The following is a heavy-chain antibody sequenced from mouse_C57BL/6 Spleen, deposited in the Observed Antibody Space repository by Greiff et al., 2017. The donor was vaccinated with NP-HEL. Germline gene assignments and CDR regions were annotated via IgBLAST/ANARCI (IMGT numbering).Heavy chain of an antibody. D-gene: IGHD2-5*01. CDR3: ARVYSNSTLYYFDY. V-gene: IGHV1-18*01. CDR1: GYTFTDYN. J-gene: IGHJ2*01. Sequence: VQLQQSGPELVKPGASVKIPCKASGYTFTDYNMDWVKQSHGKSLEWIGDINPNNGGTIYNQKFKGKATLTVDTSSSTAYMELRSLTSEDTAVYYCARVYSNSTLYYFDYWGQGTTLTVSS. CDR2: INPNNGGT.